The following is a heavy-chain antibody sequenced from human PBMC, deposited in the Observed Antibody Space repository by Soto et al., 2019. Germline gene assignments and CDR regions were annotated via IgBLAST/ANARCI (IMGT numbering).Heavy chain of an antibody. CDR2: ISAYSGDT. J-gene: IGHJ6*02. CDR3: ASFRMFLYGSGTYKPSKYYLFGLDV. V-gene: IGHV1-18*01. CDR1: GYSFTNYP. Sequence: ASVKVSCKSSGYSFTNYPIAWVRRAPGQGLEWMGWISAYSGDTNYAQRFQDRVTITADDSTNTAYMELRSLTSEDTAVYFCASFRMFLYGSGTYKPSKYYLFGLDVWGQGTSVTVS. D-gene: IGHD3-10*01.